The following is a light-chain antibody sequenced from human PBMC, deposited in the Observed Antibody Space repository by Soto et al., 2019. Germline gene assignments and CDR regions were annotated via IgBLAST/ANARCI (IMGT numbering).Light chain of an antibody. Sequence: DIQMTQSPSTLSGSVGDRVTITCGASQTISSWLAWYQQKPGKAPKLLIYDASSLESGVPSRFSGSGSGTEFTLTISSLQPDDFATYYCQQYNSYWTFGQGTKVDIK. J-gene: IGKJ1*01. CDR3: QQYNSYWT. V-gene: IGKV1-5*01. CDR1: QTISSW. CDR2: DAS.